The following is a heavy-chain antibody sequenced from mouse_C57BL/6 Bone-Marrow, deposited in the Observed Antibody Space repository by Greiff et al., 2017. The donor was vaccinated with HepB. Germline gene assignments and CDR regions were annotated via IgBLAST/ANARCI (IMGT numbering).Heavy chain of an antibody. V-gene: IGHV3-6*01. CDR3: ARKSYGSRDY. D-gene: IGHD1-1*01. CDR2: ISYDGSN. J-gene: IGHJ2*01. Sequence: EVQLQESGPGLVKPSQSLSLTCSVTGYSITSGYYWNWIRQFPGNKLEWMGYISYDGSNNYNPSLKNRISITRDTSKNQFFLKLNSVTTEDTATYYCARKSYGSRDYWGQGTTLTVSS. CDR1: GYSITSGYY.